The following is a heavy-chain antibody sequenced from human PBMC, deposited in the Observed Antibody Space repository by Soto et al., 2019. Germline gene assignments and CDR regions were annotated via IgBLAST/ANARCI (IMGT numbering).Heavy chain of an antibody. CDR3: AHRPRGFSYYFDY. J-gene: IGHJ4*02. Sequence: QITLKESGPTLVKPTQTLTLTCTFYVFSITTRGVGVGWIRQPPGKALEWLALIYWEDDEGYSPSLKSRLTITKDTSKTQVFLTMTNMDPVETATYYCAHRPRGFSYYFDYWGQGTLVPFSS. CDR1: VFSITTRGVG. CDR2: IYWEDDE. V-gene: IGHV2-5*02. D-gene: IGHD3-10*01.